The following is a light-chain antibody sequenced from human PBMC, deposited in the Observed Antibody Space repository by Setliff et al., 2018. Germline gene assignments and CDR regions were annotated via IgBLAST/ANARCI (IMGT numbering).Light chain of an antibody. V-gene: IGLV1-44*01. CDR3: QSYAGGLGGYV. CDR2: NNY. J-gene: IGLJ1*01. CDR1: SSNIGVNV. Sequence: QSVLSQPPSASGTPGQRVTISCSGSSSNIGVNVVNWYQHLPGTSPKLLIYNNYQRPSGVPDRFSGSKSGSSASLAISGLQSEDEADYYCQSYAGGLGGYVFGGGTKVTVL.